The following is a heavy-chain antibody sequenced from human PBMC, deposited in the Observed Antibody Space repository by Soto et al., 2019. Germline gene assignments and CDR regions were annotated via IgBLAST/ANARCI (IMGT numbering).Heavy chain of an antibody. V-gene: IGHV4-39*01. D-gene: IGHD5-12*01. CDR1: EGTSISSGYY. CDR3: AGDGGYDRNFDY. Sequence: SVRKTVAEGTSISSGYYWILINQPPGKGLEWIGSIYYSGSTYYNPSLKSRVTISVDTSKNQFSLKLSSVTAADTAVYYCAGDGGYDRNFDYWGQGTLVTVSS. CDR2: IYYSGST. J-gene: IGHJ4*02.